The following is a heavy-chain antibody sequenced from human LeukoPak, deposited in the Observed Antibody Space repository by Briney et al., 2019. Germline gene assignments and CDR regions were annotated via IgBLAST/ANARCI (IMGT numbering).Heavy chain of an antibody. CDR3: AARGGATGTTQGDAFDI. D-gene: IGHD1-1*01. CDR1: GYTFTSYG. V-gene: IGHV1-18*04. CDR2: ISAYNGNT. J-gene: IGHJ3*02. Sequence: GASAKVSCKASGYTFTSYGISWVRQAPGQGLEWMGWISAYNGNTNYAQKLQGRVTMTTDTSTSTAYMELRSLRSDDTAVYYCAARGGATGTTQGDAFDIWGQGTMVTVSS.